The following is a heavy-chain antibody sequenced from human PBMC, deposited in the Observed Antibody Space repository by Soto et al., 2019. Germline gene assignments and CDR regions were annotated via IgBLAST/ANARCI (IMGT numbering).Heavy chain of an antibody. V-gene: IGHV3-11*01. Sequence: GWSLRLSCAASGFTFSDYYMSWIRQAPGKGLEWVSYISSSGSTIYYADSVKGRFTISRDNAKNSLYLQMNSLRAEDTAVYYCASEAVAAHYYYYYMDVWGNGPKVTV. CDR3: ASEAVAAHYYYYYMDV. CDR2: ISSSGSTI. CDR1: GFTFSDYY. J-gene: IGHJ6*03. D-gene: IGHD6-19*01.